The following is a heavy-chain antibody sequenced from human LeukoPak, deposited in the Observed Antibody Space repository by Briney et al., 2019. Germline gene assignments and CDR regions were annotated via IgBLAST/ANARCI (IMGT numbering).Heavy chain of an antibody. J-gene: IGHJ3*02. V-gene: IGHV3-23*01. CDR2: TSSSDAGT. D-gene: IGHD2-15*01. Sequence: GGSLRLSCAASGFTLSTYAMSWVRQTPGKGLEWVAATSSSDAGTYHADSVKGRFTISRDNSKNTPYLQMNSLRAEDTAIYYCANSGTSWWYPAFDIWGQGTMVTVSS. CDR3: ANSGTSWWYPAFDI. CDR1: GFTLSTYA.